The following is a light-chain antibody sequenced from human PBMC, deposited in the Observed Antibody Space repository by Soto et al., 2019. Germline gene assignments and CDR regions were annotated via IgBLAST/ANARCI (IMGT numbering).Light chain of an antibody. V-gene: IGKV1-27*01. CDR1: QDIRNF. Sequence: DIQMTQSPTSLSASVGDRVTITCRASQDIRNFVAWYQQKPGKAPKLLIYAASTLQSGVPSRFSGSGAGTDFPLPIHSLQPEDVATYSCQKYSSVPVFGPGTKVEIK. CDR2: AAS. J-gene: IGKJ3*01. CDR3: QKYSSVPV.